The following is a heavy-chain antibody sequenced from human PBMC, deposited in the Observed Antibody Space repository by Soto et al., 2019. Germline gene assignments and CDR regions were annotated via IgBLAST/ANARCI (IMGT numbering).Heavy chain of an antibody. CDR1: GYTFTSYG. J-gene: IGHJ5*02. CDR2: ISAYNGNT. Sequence: QVQLVQSGAEVKKHGASVKVSCQASGYTFTSYGISWVRQAPGQGLEWWGWISAYNGNTNYAQKLQDRVTMTTDTSTSTAYMELRSLRSDDTAVYYCARGRRGATWPMSGFDTWGPGTLVTVSS. CDR3: ARGRRGATWPMSGFDT. D-gene: IGHD3-10*01. V-gene: IGHV1-18*01.